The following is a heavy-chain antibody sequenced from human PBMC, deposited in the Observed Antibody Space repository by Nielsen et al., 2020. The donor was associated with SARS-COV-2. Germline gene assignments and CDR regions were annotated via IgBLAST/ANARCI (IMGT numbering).Heavy chain of an antibody. D-gene: IGHD2-15*01. CDR2: IQHSGTT. Sequence: SETLSLTCAVYGGSFTNFYCSWVRQPPEKGLEWIGEIQHSGTTSYNPSLKSRVTISLDTSKNQFSLKLSSVTAADTAVYYCARHGGYCSGGSCYSNWFDPWGQGTLVTVSS. J-gene: IGHJ5*02. V-gene: IGHV4-34*01. CDR1: GGSFTNFY. CDR3: ARHGGYCSGGSCYSNWFDP.